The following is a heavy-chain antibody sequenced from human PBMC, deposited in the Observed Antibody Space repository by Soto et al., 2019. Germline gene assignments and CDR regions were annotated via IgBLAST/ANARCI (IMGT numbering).Heavy chain of an antibody. CDR2: INHSGST. D-gene: IGHD3-3*01. CDR1: GGSFSGYY. Sequence: SETLSLTCAVYGGSFSGYYWSWIRQPPGKGLEWIGEINHSGSTNYNPSLKSRVTISVDTSKNQFSLKLSSVTAADTAVYYCARAYFWSGSLDYWGQGTLVTVSS. V-gene: IGHV4-34*01. J-gene: IGHJ4*02. CDR3: ARAYFWSGSLDY.